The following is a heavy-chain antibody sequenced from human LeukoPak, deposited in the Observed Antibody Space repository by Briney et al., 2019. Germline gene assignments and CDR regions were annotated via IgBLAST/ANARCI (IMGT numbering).Heavy chain of an antibody. J-gene: IGHJ3*02. CDR1: GGTFSSYA. V-gene: IGHV1-69*01. D-gene: IGHD3-22*01. CDR3: ARGEASGSSGLGAFDI. Sequence: SVKVSCKASGGTFSSYAISWVRQAPGQGLEWMGGIIPIFGTVNYAQKFQGRVTITADESTSTAYMELSSLRSEDTAVYYCARGEASGSSGLGAFDIWGQGTMVTVSS. CDR2: IIPIFGTV.